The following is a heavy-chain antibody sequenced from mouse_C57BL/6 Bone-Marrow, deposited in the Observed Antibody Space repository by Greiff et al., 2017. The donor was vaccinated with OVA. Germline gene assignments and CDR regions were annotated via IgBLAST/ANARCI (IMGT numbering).Heavy chain of an antibody. J-gene: IGHJ1*03. CDR2: IWRGGST. D-gene: IGHD1-1*01. CDR3: AKSYYYGLWYFDV. Sequence: VQGVESGPGLVQPSQSLSITCTVSGFSLTSYGVHWVRQSPGKGLEWLGVIWRGGSTDYNAAFMSRLSITKDNSKSQVFFKMNSLQADDTAIYYCAKSYYYGLWYFDVWGTGTTVTVSS. CDR1: GFSLTSYG. V-gene: IGHV2-5*01.